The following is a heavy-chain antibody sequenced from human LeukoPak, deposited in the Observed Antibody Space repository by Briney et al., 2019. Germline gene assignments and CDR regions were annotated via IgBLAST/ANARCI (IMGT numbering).Heavy chain of an antibody. CDR1: GFTFSSYG. Sequence: GGSLRLSCAASGFTFSSYGMHWVRQAPGEGLEWVAVISYDGSNKYYADSVKGRFTISRDNSKNTLYLQMSSLRAEDTAVYYCATYGARGYWGQGTLLTVSS. CDR3: ATYGARGY. J-gene: IGHJ4*02. D-gene: IGHD4-17*01. V-gene: IGHV3-30*03. CDR2: ISYDGSNK.